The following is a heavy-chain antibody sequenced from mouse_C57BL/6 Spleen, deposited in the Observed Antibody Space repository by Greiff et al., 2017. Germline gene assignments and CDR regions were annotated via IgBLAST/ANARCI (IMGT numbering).Heavy chain of an antibody. Sequence: VQLQPSWAELVKPGASVKMSCKASGYTFTSYWMHWVKQRPGQGLEWIGMINPNSGSTNYNEKFKGKATLTVDKSSSTAYMQLSSLTSEDSAVXYCARWLTYAMDYWGQGTSVTVSS. CDR2: INPNSGST. V-gene: IGHV1-64*01. D-gene: IGHD2-13*01. J-gene: IGHJ4*01. CDR3: ARWLTYAMDY. CDR1: GYTFTSYW.